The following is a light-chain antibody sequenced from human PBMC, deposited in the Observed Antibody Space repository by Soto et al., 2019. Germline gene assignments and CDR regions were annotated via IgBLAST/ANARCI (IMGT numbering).Light chain of an antibody. Sequence: AIQMTQSPSSLSASVGDRVTITCRASQGIRNDLSWYQQKPGKAPKLLIYAASSLQSGVPSRFSGSGSGTDFTLTISSLQTEDFATYYCLQDYNYPVTFGQGTKVDIK. J-gene: IGKJ1*01. CDR2: AAS. CDR3: LQDYNYPVT. CDR1: QGIRND. V-gene: IGKV1-6*01.